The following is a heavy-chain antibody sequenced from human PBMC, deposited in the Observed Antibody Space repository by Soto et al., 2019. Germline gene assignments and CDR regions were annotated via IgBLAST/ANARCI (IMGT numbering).Heavy chain of an antibody. CDR3: ARSRDGYKLRGHYYYYYGMDV. Sequence: SGPTLVNPTQTLTLTCTFSGFSLSTSGMCVSWIRQPPGKALEWLALIDWDDDKYYSTSLKTRLTISKDTSKNQVVLTMTNMDPVDTATYYCARSRDGYKLRGHYYYYYGMDVRGQGTTVTVSS. D-gene: IGHD1-1*01. V-gene: IGHV2-70*01. CDR2: IDWDDDK. J-gene: IGHJ6*02. CDR1: GFSLSTSGMC.